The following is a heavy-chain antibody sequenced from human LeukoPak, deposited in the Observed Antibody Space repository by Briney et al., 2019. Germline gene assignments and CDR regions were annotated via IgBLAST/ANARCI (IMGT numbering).Heavy chain of an antibody. CDR1: GGSISSSSYY. Sequence: SETLSLTCTVSGGSISSSSYYWGWIRQPPGKGLEWIGSIYYSGSTYYNPSRKSRVTISVDTSKNQFSLKLSSVTAADTAVYYCARHVLSGYLNDWYFDLWGRGTLVTVSS. J-gene: IGHJ2*01. V-gene: IGHV4-39*01. CDR2: IYYSGST. CDR3: ARHVLSGYLNDWYFDL. D-gene: IGHD3-3*01.